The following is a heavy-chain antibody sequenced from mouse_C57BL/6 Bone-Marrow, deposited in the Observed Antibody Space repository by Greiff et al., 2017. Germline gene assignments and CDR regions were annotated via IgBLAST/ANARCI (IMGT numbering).Heavy chain of an antibody. V-gene: IGHV5-16*01. J-gene: IGHJ1*03. CDR2: INSDGSST. D-gene: IGHD1-1*01. CDR1: GFTFSDYY. CDR3: ARDRPCYGSSYVRYFDV. Sequence: DVMLVESEAGLVQPGSSMKLSCTASGFTFSDYYMAWVRQVPEKGLEWVANINSDGSSTYYMDSLKSRFTISRDTAKNILYLQMSSLKSEDTATYYCARDRPCYGSSYVRYFDVWGTGTTVTVSS.